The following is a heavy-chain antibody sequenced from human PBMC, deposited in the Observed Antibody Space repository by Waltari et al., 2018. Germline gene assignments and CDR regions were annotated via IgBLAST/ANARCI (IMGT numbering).Heavy chain of an antibody. V-gene: IGHV4-59*11. Sequence: QVQLQESGPGLVKPSETLSLTCHVSGGSISSHSWSWIRQPPGKGLEWIGYIYYSGSTNYNPSLKSRVTISVDTSKNQFSLKLSSVTAADTAVYYCARRGSYFDYWGQGTLVTVSS. CDR3: ARRGSYFDY. CDR1: GGSISSHS. CDR2: IYYSGST. J-gene: IGHJ4*02. D-gene: IGHD3-10*01.